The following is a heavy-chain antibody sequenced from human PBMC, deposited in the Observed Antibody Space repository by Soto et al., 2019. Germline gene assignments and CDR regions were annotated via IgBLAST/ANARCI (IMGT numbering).Heavy chain of an antibody. D-gene: IGHD5-18*01. J-gene: IGHJ4*02. CDR2: INSDGSSA. CDR1: GFTFSSYW. Sequence: EVQLVESGGGLVQPGGSLRLSCAASGFTFSSYWMYWVRQAPGKGLVWVSRINSDGSSAYYADSVKGRFTISRDNAKNTPYMQMNSLKAEDTDVYYCATWIPDYWGQGTRVTVSS. CDR3: ATWIPDY. V-gene: IGHV3-74*01.